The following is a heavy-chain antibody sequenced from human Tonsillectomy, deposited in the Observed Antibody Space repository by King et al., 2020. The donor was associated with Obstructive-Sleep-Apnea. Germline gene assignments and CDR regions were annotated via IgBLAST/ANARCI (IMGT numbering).Heavy chain of an antibody. CDR1: GASINSNTYY. Sequence: LKESGQVLVKRSETLALTCSVSGASINSNTYYWGWIRQPPGKGLHWLGAIYHTRNSYYNPSLKSRVTMSIDTSRMHFSLNLSSVTAADTAVYYCARKYGGNSGVFDFWGHGTLVTVSS. D-gene: IGHD4-23*01. CDR3: ARKYGGNSGVFDF. CDR2: IYHTRNS. V-gene: IGHV4-39*07. J-gene: IGHJ4*01.